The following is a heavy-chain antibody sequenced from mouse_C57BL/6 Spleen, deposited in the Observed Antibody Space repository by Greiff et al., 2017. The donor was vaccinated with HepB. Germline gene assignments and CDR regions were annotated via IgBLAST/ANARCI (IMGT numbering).Heavy chain of an antibody. CDR2: INPSNGGT. Sequence: QVQLQQSGTELVKPGASVKLSCKASGYTFTSYWMHWVKQRPGQGLEWIGNINPSNGGTNYNEKFKSKATLTVDKSSSTAYMQLSSLTSEDSAVYYCARFGGNSYAMDYWGQGTSVTVSS. D-gene: IGHD3-1*01. V-gene: IGHV1-53*01. CDR1: GYTFTSYW. J-gene: IGHJ4*01. CDR3: ARFGGNSYAMDY.